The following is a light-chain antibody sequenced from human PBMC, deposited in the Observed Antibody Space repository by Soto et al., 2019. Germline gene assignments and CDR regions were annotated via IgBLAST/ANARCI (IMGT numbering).Light chain of an antibody. J-gene: IGLJ1*01. Sequence: QSVLTQPPSVSGAPGQRVTISCTGSSSNIGADYYVHWYQQLPGTAPKLLIYGNSNRPSGVPDRFSGSKSATSASPAITGLPAEDDADDYGYSYYRNLSSREVFGTGTKLTVL. CDR2: GNS. V-gene: IGLV1-40*01. CDR3: YSYYRNLSSREV. CDR1: SSNIGADYY.